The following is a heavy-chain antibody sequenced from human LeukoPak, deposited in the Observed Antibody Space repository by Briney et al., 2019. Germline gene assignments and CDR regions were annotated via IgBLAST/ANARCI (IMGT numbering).Heavy chain of an antibody. CDR1: GYTFTSYD. J-gene: IGHJ4*02. Sequence: ASVKVSCKASGYTFTSYDINWVRQATGQGLEWMGWMNPNSGNTGYAQKFQGRVTMTRNTSISTAYMELSSLRSEDTAVYYCARSPRRIMITFGGVIERGPFDYWGQGTLVTVSS. CDR2: MNPNSGNT. V-gene: IGHV1-8*01. D-gene: IGHD3-16*02. CDR3: ARSPRRIMITFGGVIERGPFDY.